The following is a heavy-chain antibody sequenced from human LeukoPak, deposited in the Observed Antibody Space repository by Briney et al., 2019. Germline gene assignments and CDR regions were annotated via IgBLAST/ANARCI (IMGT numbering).Heavy chain of an antibody. CDR3: ARGAGYYDRTGYHHAFDI. V-gene: IGHV4-34*01. Sequence: SETLSLTCVVYGGSFSGYSWSWIRQPPGKGLEWIGEINHSEKTNYNPSLDSRVTISGDTSKNQFSLKLSSVTAADTAVYYCARGAGYYDRTGYHHAFDIWGQGTMVTVSS. CDR1: GGSFSGYS. D-gene: IGHD3-22*01. J-gene: IGHJ3*02. CDR2: INHSEKT.